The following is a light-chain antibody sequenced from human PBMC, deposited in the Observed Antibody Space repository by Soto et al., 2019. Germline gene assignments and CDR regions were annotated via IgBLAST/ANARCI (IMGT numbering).Light chain of an antibody. Sequence: DIQVTQSPSTLSASVGDRVTITCGASQSIGTWLAWYQQKPGKAPKLLIFDASTLESGVPSRFSGSGSGTDFTLTIIRLQPDDFATYYCQQYSDSSGAFGQVTKVDIK. J-gene: IGKJ1*01. V-gene: IGKV1-5*01. CDR1: QSIGTW. CDR2: DAS. CDR3: QQYSDSSGA.